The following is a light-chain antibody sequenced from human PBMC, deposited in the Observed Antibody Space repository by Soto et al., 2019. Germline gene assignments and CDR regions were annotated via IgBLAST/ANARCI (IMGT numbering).Light chain of an antibody. Sequence: EIVLTQSPAILSLSPGERATLSCRASQSVSSYLAWYQQKPGQAPRLLIYDASNRATGIPARFSGSGSGTDFTLTISSLEPEDFAVYYCQQRSNSLTLGGGNKVEIK. CDR1: QSVSSY. CDR2: DAS. J-gene: IGKJ4*01. CDR3: QQRSNSLT. V-gene: IGKV3-11*01.